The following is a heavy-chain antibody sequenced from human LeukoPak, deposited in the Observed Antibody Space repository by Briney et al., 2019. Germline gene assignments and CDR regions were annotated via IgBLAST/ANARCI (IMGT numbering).Heavy chain of an antibody. V-gene: IGHV1-24*01. J-gene: IGHJ4*02. CDR1: GYTLTELS. Sequence: ASVKVSCKVSGYTLTELSMHWVRQAPGKGLEWMGGFDPEDGETIYAQKFQGRVTMTEDTSTDTAYVELSSLRSEDTAVYYCATVSGSYHPFDYWGQGTLVTVSS. CDR2: FDPEDGET. D-gene: IGHD1-26*01. CDR3: ATVSGSYHPFDY.